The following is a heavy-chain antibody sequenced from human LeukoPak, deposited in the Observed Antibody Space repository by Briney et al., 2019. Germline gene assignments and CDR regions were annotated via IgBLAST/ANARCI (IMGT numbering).Heavy chain of an antibody. CDR3: ATDRKVGTWDPRFDY. J-gene: IGHJ4*02. CDR2: INQGGSET. D-gene: IGHD4-23*01. V-gene: IGHV3-7*01. CDR1: GFPLSNYW. Sequence: GGSLRLSCAAPGFPLSNYWMMWVRQAPGKRPEWVANINQGGSETNYVASVKGRFSISRDNAKTSLYLRMNSLRAEDTAVYYCATDRKVGTWDPRFDYWGQGALVTVSS.